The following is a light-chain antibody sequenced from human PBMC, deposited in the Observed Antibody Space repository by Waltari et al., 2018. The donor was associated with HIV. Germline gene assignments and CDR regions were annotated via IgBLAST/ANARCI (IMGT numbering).Light chain of an antibody. CDR1: SPNTGAGYA. Sequence: QSVLTQPPSVSGAPRQRVTISCTGSSPNTGAGYAAPWYQQLPGTAPNLLIYGNNNRPSGVPDRFSGSKSGTSASLAITGLQAEDEADYYCQSYDSSLTHNYVFGTGTKVTVL. J-gene: IGLJ1*01. CDR2: GNN. CDR3: QSYDSSLTHNYV. V-gene: IGLV1-40*01.